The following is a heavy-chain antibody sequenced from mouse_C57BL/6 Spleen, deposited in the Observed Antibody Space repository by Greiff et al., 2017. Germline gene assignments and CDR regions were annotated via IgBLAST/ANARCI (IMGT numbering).Heavy chain of an antibody. CDR2: IDPETGGT. Sequence: QVQLQQSGAELVRPGASVTLSCKASGYTFTDYEMHWVKQTPVHGLEWIGAIDPETGGTAYNQKFKGKAILTADKSSSTAYMELRSLTSEDSAVDYCTRDGQLRLRTSSYLDYWGQGTTLTVSS. V-gene: IGHV1-15*01. CDR3: TRDGQLRLRTSSYLDY. J-gene: IGHJ2*01. CDR1: GYTFTDYE. D-gene: IGHD3-2*02.